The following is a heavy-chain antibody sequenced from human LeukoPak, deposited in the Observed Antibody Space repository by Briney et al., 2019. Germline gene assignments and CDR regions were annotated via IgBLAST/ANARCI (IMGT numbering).Heavy chain of an antibody. CDR2: I. CDR3: AELGITMIGGV. V-gene: IGHV3-48*03. CDR1: GFTFGDYA. J-gene: IGHJ6*04. Sequence: PGRSLRLSCTASGFTFGDYAMSWVRQAPGKGLEWVSYIDSVKGRFTISRDNAKNSLYLQMNSLRAEDTAVYYCAELGITMIGGVWGKGTTVTISS. D-gene: IGHD3-10*02.